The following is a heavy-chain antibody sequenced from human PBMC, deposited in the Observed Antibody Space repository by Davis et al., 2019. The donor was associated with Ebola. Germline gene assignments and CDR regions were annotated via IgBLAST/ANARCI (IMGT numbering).Heavy chain of an antibody. V-gene: IGHV4-30-4*01. CDR3: ATSNGDDFWSGYYYGMDV. D-gene: IGHD3-3*01. Sequence: MPSENLSLTCTVSGGSISSGDYYWSWIRQPPGKGLEWIGYIYYSGSTYYNPSLKSRVTISVDTSKNQFSLKLSSVTAADTAVYYCATSNGDDFWSGYYYGMDVWGQGTTVTVSS. CDR1: GGSISSGDYY. J-gene: IGHJ6*02. CDR2: IYYSGST.